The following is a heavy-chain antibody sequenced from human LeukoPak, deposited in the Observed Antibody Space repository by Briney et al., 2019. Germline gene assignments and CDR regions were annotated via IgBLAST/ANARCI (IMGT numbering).Heavy chain of an antibody. J-gene: IGHJ3*02. D-gene: IGHD3-22*01. Sequence: GGYLRRYCAAAGFTFSDYYMSWIRQAPGQGLEWVSYISSSGSTIYYADSVKGRFTISRDNAKNSLYLQMNSLRAEDTAVYYCARDYSDSSGYYALDAFDIWGQGTMVTVSS. CDR3: ARDYSDSSGYYALDAFDI. V-gene: IGHV3-11*01. CDR2: ISSSGSTI. CDR1: GFTFSDYY.